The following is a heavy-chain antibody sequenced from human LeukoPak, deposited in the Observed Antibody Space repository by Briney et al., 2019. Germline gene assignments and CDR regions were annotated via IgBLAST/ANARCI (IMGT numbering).Heavy chain of an antibody. V-gene: IGHV3-23*01. CDR2: ISGSGGST. Sequence: PGGSLRLSCAASGFTFSSYAMSWARQAPGKGLEGVSAISGSGGSTYYADSVKGRFTISRDNSKNTLYLQMNSLRAEDTAVYYCAKSKGAGIAARPYYYYYMDVWGKGTTVTVSS. J-gene: IGHJ6*03. CDR1: GFTFSSYA. CDR3: AKSKGAGIAARPYYYYYMDV. D-gene: IGHD6-6*01.